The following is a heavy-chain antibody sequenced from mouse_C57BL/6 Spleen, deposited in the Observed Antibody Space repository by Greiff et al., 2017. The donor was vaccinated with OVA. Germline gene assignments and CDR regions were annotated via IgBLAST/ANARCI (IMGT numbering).Heavy chain of an antibody. D-gene: IGHD2-4*01. CDR3: ETYEYDGGGY. Sequence: VQLQPSWAELVKPGASVKLSCKASGYTFTTYPIAWMKQNHGNSLEWIGNFHPYNDDTKYNEKFKGQATLTVEKSSTTVYLEIRRLTSDDAGVDYGETYEYDGGGYWGQGTTLTVSA. J-gene: IGHJ2*01. CDR2: FHPYNDDT. V-gene: IGHV1-47*01. CDR1: GYTFTTYP.